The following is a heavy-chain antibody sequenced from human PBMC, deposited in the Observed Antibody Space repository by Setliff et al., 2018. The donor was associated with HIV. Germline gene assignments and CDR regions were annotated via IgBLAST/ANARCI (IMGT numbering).Heavy chain of an antibody. Sequence: ASVKVSCKASGYTFTGHYLHWVRQATGQGLEWLGWVNPNSGDAIYAQNFQGRVTMTRDTSINAAYMELSGLSSDDTGVYYCARYFGLSPSRKYYYYYGMDIWGQGTPVTVSS. D-gene: IGHD3-10*01. CDR1: GYTFTGHY. CDR3: ARYFGLSPSRKYYYYYGMDI. CDR2: VNPNSGDA. V-gene: IGHV1-2*02. J-gene: IGHJ6*02.